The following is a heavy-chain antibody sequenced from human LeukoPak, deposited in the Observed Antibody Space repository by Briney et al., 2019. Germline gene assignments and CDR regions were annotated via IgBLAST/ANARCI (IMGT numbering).Heavy chain of an antibody. CDR1: GFTFSSYS. CDR3: AKKGIGGFSSSADYFYFYMDV. D-gene: IGHD6-6*01. Sequence: GGSLRLSCAASGFTFSSYSMNWVRQAPGKGLEWVSSISSSSSYIYYADSMKGRFTISRDSAKSTLYLQMDSLRAEDTAVYYCAKKGIGGFSSSADYFYFYMDVWGKGTTVTVSS. CDR2: ISSSSSYI. J-gene: IGHJ6*03. V-gene: IGHV3-21*04.